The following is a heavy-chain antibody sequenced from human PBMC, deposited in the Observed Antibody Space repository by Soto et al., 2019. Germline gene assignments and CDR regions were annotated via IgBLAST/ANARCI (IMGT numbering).Heavy chain of an antibody. V-gene: IGHV5-51*01. J-gene: IGHJ4*02. CDR1: GYTFTNYW. CDR2: IYPGDSDT. Sequence: GESLKISCKGYGYTFTNYWIGGVRQMPGKGLEWMGIIYPGDSDTRYSPSFQGQVTISADKSITTAYLQWSSLKASDTAMYYCARPGPAAMVGPFDYWGQGTLVTVSS. D-gene: IGHD2-2*01. CDR3: ARPGPAAMVGPFDY.